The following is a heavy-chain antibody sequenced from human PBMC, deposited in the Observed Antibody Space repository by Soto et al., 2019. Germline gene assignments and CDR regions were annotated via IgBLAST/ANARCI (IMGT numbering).Heavy chain of an antibody. CDR1: GGTFSSYA. Sequence: QVQLVQSGAEVKKPGSSVKVSCKASGGTFSSYAISWVRQAPGQGLEWMGGIIPIFGTANYAQKFQGRVTITPDESTSTAYMELSSLRSEDTAVYYCARAGIREHDYVWGSYRYYFDYWGQGTLVTVSS. V-gene: IGHV1-69*01. CDR3: ARAGIREHDYVWGSYRYYFDY. CDR2: IIPIFGTA. J-gene: IGHJ4*02. D-gene: IGHD3-16*02.